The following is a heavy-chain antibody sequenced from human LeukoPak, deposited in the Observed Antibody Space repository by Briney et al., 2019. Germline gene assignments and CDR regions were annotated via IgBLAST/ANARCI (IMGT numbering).Heavy chain of an antibody. CDR2: NNPGGGTV. Sequence: ASVKVSCKASGYTFTSYYMHWVRQAPGQGLEWMGINNPGGGTVVHGQKFQGRVSMTRDMSTSTVYVELSSLTSEDTAVYYCASDGIEGDYYYMDVWGRGTTVTVSS. CDR3: ASDGIEGDYYYMDV. V-gene: IGHV1-46*01. D-gene: IGHD1-14*01. CDR1: GYTFTSYY. J-gene: IGHJ6*03.